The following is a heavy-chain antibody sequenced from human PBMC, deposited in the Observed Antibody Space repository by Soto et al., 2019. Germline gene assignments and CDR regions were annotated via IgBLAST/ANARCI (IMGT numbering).Heavy chain of an antibody. CDR1: GFTFSSYE. J-gene: IGHJ4*02. CDR2: ISSSGRTI. Sequence: EVQLVESGGGLVQPGGSLRLSCAASGFTFSSYEMNWVRQAPGKGLEWVSYISSSGRTIYYADSVKGRFTISRDNAKNSLYLQMNSGRAEDRAFYYCARSGYNFNVAARGYFDYWSQGTLVTVSS. CDR3: ARSGYNFNVAARGYFDY. V-gene: IGHV3-48*03. D-gene: IGHD1-20*01.